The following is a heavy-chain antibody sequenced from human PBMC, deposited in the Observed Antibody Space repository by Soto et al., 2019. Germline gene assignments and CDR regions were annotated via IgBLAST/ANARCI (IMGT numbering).Heavy chain of an antibody. CDR3: ARGDTSFDI. CDR1: GGTLTSYT. J-gene: IGHJ2*01. CDR2: IIPLVEMA. V-gene: IGHV1-69*02. D-gene: IGHD3-10*01. Sequence: QVQLVQSGPEVKKPRSSVKVSCTASGGTLTSYTINWVRQAPGQGLEWMGRIIPLVEMANYAQKFQGRITITANTSTSAPYMELSSLRSEDTAVYYCARGDTSFDIWGRGTLITVSS.